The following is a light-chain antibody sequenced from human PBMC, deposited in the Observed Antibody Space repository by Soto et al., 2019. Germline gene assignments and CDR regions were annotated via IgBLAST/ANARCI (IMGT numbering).Light chain of an antibody. V-gene: IGKV3-11*01. CDR1: QSISSY. J-gene: IGKJ5*01. CDR3: QQRSNWPPIT. Sequence: EIVLTQSPATLSLSPGERATLSCRASQSISSYLAWYQQKPGQAPRLLIYDASNRATGIPARFSGSGSGTDFTLTISSLEPEDCAVYYCQQRSNWPPITFGQGTRLESK. CDR2: DAS.